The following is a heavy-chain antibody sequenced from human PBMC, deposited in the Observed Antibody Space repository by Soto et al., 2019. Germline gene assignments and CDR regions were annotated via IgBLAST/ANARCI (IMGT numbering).Heavy chain of an antibody. D-gene: IGHD2-2*01. V-gene: IGHV3-30-3*01. CDR3: AREGVVPADSLDY. CDR1: GFTFSSYA. Sequence: QVQLVESGGGVVQPGRSLRLSCAASGFTFSSYAMHWVRQAPGKGLEWVAVISYDGSNKYYADSVKGRFTISRDNSKNTRYLQMNSLRAEDTDVYYCAREGVVPADSLDYWGQRTLVTVSS. J-gene: IGHJ4*02. CDR2: ISYDGSNK.